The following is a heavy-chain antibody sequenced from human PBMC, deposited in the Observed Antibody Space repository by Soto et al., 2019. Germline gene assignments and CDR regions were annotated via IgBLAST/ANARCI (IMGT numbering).Heavy chain of an antibody. D-gene: IGHD6-19*01. CDR3: AKDPLWYDSDWYPPPGFDP. CDR1: GLTFSNYA. V-gene: IGHV3-23*01. CDR2: ITAYGDST. J-gene: IGHJ5*02. Sequence: EVQLLESGGGIVQPGGSLRLSCAASGLTFSNYAMSWVRQAPGKGLEWVSAITAYGDSTHYADSVKCRFTISRDSPKNTLYLQMDSLRAEDTAVYYCAKDPLWYDSDWYPPPGFDPGGQGTLFTVSS.